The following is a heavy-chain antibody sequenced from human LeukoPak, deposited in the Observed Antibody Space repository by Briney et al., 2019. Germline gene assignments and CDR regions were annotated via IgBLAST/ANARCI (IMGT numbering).Heavy chain of an antibody. Sequence: SETLSLTCAVYGGSFSGYYWSWIRQPPGKGLEWIGEINHSGSTNYNPSLKSRVTISVDTSKNQFSLKLSSVTAADTAVYYCVRDPVGGSTIFDCWGQGTLVTVSS. D-gene: IGHD1-26*01. CDR1: GGSFSGYY. J-gene: IGHJ4*02. V-gene: IGHV4-34*01. CDR3: VRDPVGGSTIFDC. CDR2: INHSGST.